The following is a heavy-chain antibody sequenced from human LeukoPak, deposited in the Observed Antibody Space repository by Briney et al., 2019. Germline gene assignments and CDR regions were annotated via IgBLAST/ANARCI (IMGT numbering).Heavy chain of an antibody. V-gene: IGHV3-30-3*01. D-gene: IGHD1-14*01. J-gene: IGHJ4*02. CDR2: ISYDGSNK. CDR1: GFTFSSYA. CDR3: ARERKGKTIDY. Sequence: GRSLRLSCAASGFTFSSYAMHWVRQAPGKGLEWVAVISYDGSNKYYADSVKGRFTISRDNSKNTLYLQMNSLRAEDTAVYYCARERKGKTIDYWGQGTLVTVSS.